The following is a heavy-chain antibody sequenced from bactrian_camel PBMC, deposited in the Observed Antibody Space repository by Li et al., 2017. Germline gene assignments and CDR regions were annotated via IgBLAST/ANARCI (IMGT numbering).Heavy chain of an antibody. CDR1: GYTTGRHC. J-gene: IGHJ4*01. CDR2: IRTGYPGTS. Sequence: HVQLVESGGGSVQTGGSLRLSCSTSGYTTGRHCMAWFRQAPGKEREGVASIRTGYPGTSDYGASVMGRFTISRDGLKNTVYLTMNSLKPEDTAMYYCAGGSRYNQCPDTFHQGWVTSWGQGTQVTVS. V-gene: IGHV3S63*01. D-gene: IGHD2*01. CDR3: AGGSRYNQCPDTFHQGWVTS.